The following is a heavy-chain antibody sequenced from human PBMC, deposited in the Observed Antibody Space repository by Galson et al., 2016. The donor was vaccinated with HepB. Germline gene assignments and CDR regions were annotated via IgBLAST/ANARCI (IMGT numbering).Heavy chain of an antibody. V-gene: IGHV3-23*02. D-gene: IGHD3-16*01. J-gene: IGHJ4*02. Sequence: SLRLSCAASGFRFRAYALTWVRQAPGKGLEWVSGMNGGGDNNGYEDSVKGRCTISREKYKSTLNLQMRSRRVDDTALYFVASLGGGSMGDGGQGTRVIVSS. CDR3: ASLGGGSMGD. CDR1: GFRFRAYA. CDR2: MNGGGDNN.